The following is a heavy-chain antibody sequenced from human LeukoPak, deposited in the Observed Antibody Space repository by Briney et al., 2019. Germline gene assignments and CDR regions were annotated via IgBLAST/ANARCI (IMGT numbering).Heavy chain of an antibody. CDR2: TRNKPNSYTT. Sequence: PGGSLRLSCAASGFTFSDLYMDWVRQAPGKGLEWGGRTRNKPNSYTTEYAASVKGRFTISRDDSKTSLFLQMNSLKTEDTAVYYCVGDFYESSGSTYYFDYWGQGTLVTVSS. CDR3: VGDFYESSGSTYYFDY. D-gene: IGHD3-22*01. CDR1: GFTFSDLY. V-gene: IGHV3-72*01. J-gene: IGHJ4*02.